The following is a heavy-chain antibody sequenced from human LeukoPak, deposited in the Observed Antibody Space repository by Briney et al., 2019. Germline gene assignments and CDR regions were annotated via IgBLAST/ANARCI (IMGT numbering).Heavy chain of an antibody. CDR2: IYYSGST. CDR1: GGSISSYY. J-gene: IGHJ4*02. D-gene: IGHD3-22*01. Sequence: SETLSLTCTVSGGSISSYYWSWIRQPPGKGLEWIGYIYYSGSTNYNPSLKSRVTISVDTSKNQFSLKLSSVTAADTAVYYCARGYDSRGLCDYWGQGTLVTVSS. CDR3: ARGYDSRGLCDY. V-gene: IGHV4-59*08.